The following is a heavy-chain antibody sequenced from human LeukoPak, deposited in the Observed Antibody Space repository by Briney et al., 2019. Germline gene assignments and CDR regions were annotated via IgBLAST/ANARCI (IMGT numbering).Heavy chain of an antibody. V-gene: IGHV1-8*01. CDR2: MNPNRGNT. CDR3: ARARREQWLWRYYYYMDV. Sequence: ASVKVSCKGSGYTFTSYDINWVRQATGQGLEWMGWMNPNRGNTGYAQKFQGRVTMTRNTSISAAYMELSSLRSEDTAVYYCARARREQWLWRYYYYMDVWGKGATVTMSS. J-gene: IGHJ6*03. D-gene: IGHD6-19*01. CDR1: GYTFTSYD.